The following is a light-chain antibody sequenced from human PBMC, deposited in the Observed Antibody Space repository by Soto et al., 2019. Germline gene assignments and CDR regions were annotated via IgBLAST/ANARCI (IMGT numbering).Light chain of an antibody. CDR1: SSDVGGYNY. V-gene: IGLV2-8*01. CDR3: SSYGGSNTVV. CDR2: EVS. J-gene: IGLJ2*01. Sequence: QCALTQPPSESGSPGQSVTISCTGSSSDVGGYNYVSWYQQHPGKAPKLMIYEVSKRPSGVPDRLSGSKSGNTASLTVSGLQAEDEADYYCSSYGGSNTVVFGGGTKLTVL.